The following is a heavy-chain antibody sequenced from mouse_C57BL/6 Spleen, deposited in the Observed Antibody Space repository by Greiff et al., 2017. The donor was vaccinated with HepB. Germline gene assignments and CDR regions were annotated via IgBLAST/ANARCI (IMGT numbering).Heavy chain of an antibody. J-gene: IGHJ4*01. Sequence: VKLVESGPELVKPGASVKISCKASGYAFSSSWMNWVKQRPGKGLEWIGRIYPGDGDTNYNGKVKGKATLTADKSSSTAYMQLSSLTSEDSSVYFCANSIYYAMDYWGQGTSVTVSS. CDR2: IYPGDGDT. CDR1: GYAFSSSW. CDR3: ANSIYYAMDY. V-gene: IGHV1-82*01. D-gene: IGHD3-1*01.